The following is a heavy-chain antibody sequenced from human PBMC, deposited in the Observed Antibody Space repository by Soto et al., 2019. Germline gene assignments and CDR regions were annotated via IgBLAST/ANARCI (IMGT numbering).Heavy chain of an antibody. Sequence: GGSLRLSCTGSGFPFANFLMSWFRQAPGKGLEWVGFIRSQPYGGTTQYAASVRGRFTISRDDSKGIAYLQMNSLKSEDSGVYFCMGSSPLWGRATLVTVP. CDR3: MGSSPL. CDR1: GFPFANFL. J-gene: IGHJ1*01. CDR2: IRSQPYGGTT. D-gene: IGHD3-10*01. V-gene: IGHV3-49*03.